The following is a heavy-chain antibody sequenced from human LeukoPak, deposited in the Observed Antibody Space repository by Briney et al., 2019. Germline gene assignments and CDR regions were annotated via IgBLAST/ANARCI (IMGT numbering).Heavy chain of an antibody. D-gene: IGHD3-9*01. CDR2: IIPIFGTA. CDR3: ASWRYDILTGFDY. V-gene: IGHV1-69*05. Sequence: SVKVSCKASGGTFSSYAISWVRQAPGQGLEWMGGIIPIFGTANYAQKFQGRVTITTDESTSTAYMELSSLRSEDTVVYYCASWRYDILTGFDYWGQGTLVAVSS. CDR1: GGTFSSYA. J-gene: IGHJ4*02.